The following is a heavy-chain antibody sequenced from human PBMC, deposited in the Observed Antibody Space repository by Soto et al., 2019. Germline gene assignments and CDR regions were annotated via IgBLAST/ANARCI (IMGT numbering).Heavy chain of an antibody. CDR1: GGTFSSYA. Sequence: ASVKVSCKASGGTFSSYAISWVRQAPGQGLEWMGGIIPIFGTANYAQKFQGRVTITADESTSTAYMELSSLRSEDTAVYYCARWNPDYYDSSGTIDAFDIWGQGTMVTVS. D-gene: IGHD3-22*01. CDR2: IIPIFGTA. CDR3: ARWNPDYYDSSGTIDAFDI. V-gene: IGHV1-69*13. J-gene: IGHJ3*02.